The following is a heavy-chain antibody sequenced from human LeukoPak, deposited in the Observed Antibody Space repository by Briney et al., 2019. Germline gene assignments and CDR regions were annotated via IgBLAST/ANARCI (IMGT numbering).Heavy chain of an antibody. Sequence: GASVKVSCKASGYTFTSYGISWVRQAPGQGLEWMGWISAYDGNTNYAQKLQGRVTMTTDTSTSTAYMELRSLRSDDTAVYYCARDISEQWLVPSYYYYGMDVWGKGTTVTVSS. D-gene: IGHD6-19*01. J-gene: IGHJ6*04. CDR1: GYTFTSYG. CDR2: ISAYDGNT. CDR3: ARDISEQWLVPSYYYYGMDV. V-gene: IGHV1-18*04.